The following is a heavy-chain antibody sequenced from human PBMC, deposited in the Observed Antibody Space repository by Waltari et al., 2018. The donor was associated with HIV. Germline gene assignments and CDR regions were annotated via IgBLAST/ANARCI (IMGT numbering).Heavy chain of an antibody. J-gene: IGHJ1*01. CDR1: GGSISSSSYY. CDR2: IYYSGST. CDR3: ARNPYYYDSSGPTGYFQH. Sequence: QLQLQESGPGLVKPSETLSLTCTVSGGSISSSSYYWGWIRQPPGKGLEWIGSIYYSGSTYYNPSLKSRVTISVDTSKNQFSLKLSSVTAADTAMYYCARNPYYYDSSGPTGYFQHWGQGTLVTVSS. V-gene: IGHV4-39*07. D-gene: IGHD3-22*01.